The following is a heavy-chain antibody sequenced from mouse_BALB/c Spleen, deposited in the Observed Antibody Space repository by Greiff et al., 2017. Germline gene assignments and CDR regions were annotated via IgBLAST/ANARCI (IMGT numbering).Heavy chain of an antibody. CDR2: IYPGNSDT. Sequence: EVKLVESGTVLARPGASVKMSCKASGYSFTSYWMHWVKQRPGQGLEWIGAIYPGNSDTSYNQKFKGKAKLTAVTSASTAYMELSSLTNEDSAVYYCTRSRGNYEYFDVWGAGTTVTVSS. CDR3: TRSRGNYEYFDV. J-gene: IGHJ1*01. D-gene: IGHD2-1*01. V-gene: IGHV1-5*01. CDR1: GYSFTSYW.